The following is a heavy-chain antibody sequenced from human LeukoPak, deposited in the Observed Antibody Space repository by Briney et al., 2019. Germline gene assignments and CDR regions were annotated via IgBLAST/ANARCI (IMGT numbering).Heavy chain of an antibody. V-gene: IGHV3-66*01. J-gene: IGHJ4*02. D-gene: IGHD3-3*01. Sequence: PGGSLRLSCAASGFTVSSNYMSWVRQAPGKGLEWVSVIYSGGSTYYADSVKGRFTISRDNSKNTLYLQMNSLRAEDTAVYYCARGPPISGNFWRGKNHPPDYWGQGTLVTVSS. CDR3: ARGPPISGNFWRGKNHPPDY. CDR2: IYSGGST. CDR1: GFTVSSNY.